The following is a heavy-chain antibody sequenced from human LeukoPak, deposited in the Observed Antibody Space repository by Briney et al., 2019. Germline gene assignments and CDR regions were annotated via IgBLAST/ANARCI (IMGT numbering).Heavy chain of an antibody. CDR1: GFTFSSYA. CDR2: ISYDGSNK. Sequence: GGSLRLSCAASGFTFSSYAMHWVRQAPGKGLEWVAVISYDGSNKYYADSVKGRFTISRDNSKNTLYLQMNSLRAEDTAVYYCANFGCSSTSCLDYWGQGTLVTVSS. J-gene: IGHJ4*02. CDR3: ANFGCSSTSCLDY. D-gene: IGHD2-2*01. V-gene: IGHV3-30-3*01.